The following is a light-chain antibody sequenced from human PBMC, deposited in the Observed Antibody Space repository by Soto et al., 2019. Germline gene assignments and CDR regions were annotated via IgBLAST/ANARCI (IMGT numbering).Light chain of an antibody. CDR3: QHGYSTPLT. CDR2: AAS. CDR1: QSISTY. Sequence: DVQMTQSTSSLSASVGDRVTITCRASQSISTYLHWYQQKPGKAPNLLIYAASTLQSGVPSRFSGSGSGTDFTPTISSLQPEDFATYFCQHGYSTPLTFGGGTKVDIK. V-gene: IGKV1-39*01. J-gene: IGKJ4*01.